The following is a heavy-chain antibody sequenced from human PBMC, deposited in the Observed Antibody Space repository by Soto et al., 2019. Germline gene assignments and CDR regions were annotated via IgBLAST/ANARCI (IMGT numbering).Heavy chain of an antibody. V-gene: IGHV5-51*01. CDR3: ASLVVVAACAHLEI. Sequence: ESLKISCTGSGYSFTSYWIGWVRQMPGKGLEWMGIIYPGDSDTRYSPSFQGQVTISADKSISTAYLQWSSLKASDTAMYYGASLVVVAACAHLEIWGQGKRGTLSS. D-gene: IGHD2-15*01. CDR2: IYPGDSDT. CDR1: GYSFTSYW. J-gene: IGHJ3*02.